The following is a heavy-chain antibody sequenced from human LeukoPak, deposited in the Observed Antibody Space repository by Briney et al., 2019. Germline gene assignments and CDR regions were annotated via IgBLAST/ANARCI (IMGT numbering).Heavy chain of an antibody. CDR1: GFTVSSNY. D-gene: IGHD5-12*01. J-gene: IGHJ6*02. CDR3: ARARGYSGYESKWYYYGMDV. Sequence: GGSLRLSCAASGFTVSSNYMSWVRQAPGKGLKWVSVIYSGGSTYYADSVKGRFTISRDNSKNTLYVQMNSLRAEDTAVYYCARARGYSGYESKWYYYGMDVWGQGTTVTVSS. CDR2: IYSGGST. V-gene: IGHV3-53*01.